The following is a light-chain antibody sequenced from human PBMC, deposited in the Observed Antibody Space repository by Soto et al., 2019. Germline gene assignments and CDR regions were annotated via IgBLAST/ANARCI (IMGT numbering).Light chain of an antibody. CDR2: WAS. Sequence: DIVMTQSPDSLAVFLGERATINCKSSQSILYSPNNKNYLAWYQQKPGQPPKLLIYWASTRESGVPDRFSGSGSGTDFTLTISSLQAEDVAVYYCQHYLNTPQNFGQGTKVEIK. CDR1: QSILYSPNNKNY. CDR3: QHYLNTPQN. V-gene: IGKV4-1*01. J-gene: IGKJ1*01.